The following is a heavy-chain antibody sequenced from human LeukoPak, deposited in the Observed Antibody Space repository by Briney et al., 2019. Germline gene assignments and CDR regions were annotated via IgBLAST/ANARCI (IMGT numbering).Heavy chain of an antibody. J-gene: IGHJ3*02. D-gene: IGHD1-26*01. CDR3: ARVRRGSYASFDAFDI. Sequence: GGSLRLSCAASGFTFSNAWMSWVRQAPGKGLEWVGRIKSKTDGGTTDYAAPVKGRFTISRDDSKNTLYLQMNSLKTEDTAVYYCARVRRGSYASFDAFDIWGQGTMVTVSS. V-gene: IGHV3-15*01. CDR1: GFTFSNAW. CDR2: IKSKTDGGTT.